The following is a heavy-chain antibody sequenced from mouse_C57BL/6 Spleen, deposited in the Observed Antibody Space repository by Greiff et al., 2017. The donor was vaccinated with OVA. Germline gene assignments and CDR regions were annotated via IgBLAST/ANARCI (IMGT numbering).Heavy chain of an antibody. CDR1: GFTFSDYG. J-gene: IGHJ4*01. Sequence: EVQLVESGGGLVKPGGSLKLSCAASGFTFSDYGMHWVRQAPEKGLEWVAYISSGSSTIYYADTVKGRFTISRDNAKNTLFLQMTSLRSEDTALYYCARNSYYYAMDDWGQGTSVTVSS. V-gene: IGHV5-17*01. CDR2: ISSGSSTI. CDR3: ARNSYYYAMDD.